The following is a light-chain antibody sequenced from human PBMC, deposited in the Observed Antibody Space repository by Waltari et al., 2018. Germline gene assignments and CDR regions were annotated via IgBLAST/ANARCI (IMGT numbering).Light chain of an antibody. CDR1: SSDVGGYKY. V-gene: IGLV2-14*03. Sequence: QSALTQPASVSGSPGQSITISCTGTSSDVGGYKYVSWYQQHPGKAPKLRIYDVSSGPPGTFNRGSGSKSGNTASLRISGLQADDEADYYCNSYTNSRTWVFGGGTKLTVL. CDR3: NSYTNSRTWV. CDR2: DVS. J-gene: IGLJ3*02.